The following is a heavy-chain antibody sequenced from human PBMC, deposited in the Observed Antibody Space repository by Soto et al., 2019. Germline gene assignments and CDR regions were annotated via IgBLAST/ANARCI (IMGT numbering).Heavy chain of an antibody. V-gene: IGHV3-23*01. D-gene: IGHD6-19*01. CDR3: AKGREQWLVRQDY. Sequence: EVQLLESGGGLVQPGGSLRLSCAASGFTFISYAMSWVRQAPGKGLEWVSAISGSGGSTYYADSVKGRFTISRDNSKNTLYLQMNSLRAEDTAVYYCAKGREQWLVRQDYWGQGTLVTVSS. CDR2: ISGSGGST. J-gene: IGHJ4*02. CDR1: GFTFISYA.